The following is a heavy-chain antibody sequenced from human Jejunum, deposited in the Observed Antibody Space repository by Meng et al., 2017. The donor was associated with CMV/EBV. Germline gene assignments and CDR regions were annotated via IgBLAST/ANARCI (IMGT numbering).Heavy chain of an antibody. CDR2: IAYSGST. CDR3: AWGPNMFYFDS. CDR1: GVSVSRRDSY. V-gene: IGHV4-61*08. D-gene: IGHD3-16*01. J-gene: IGHJ4*02. Sequence: GSGVSVSRRDSYWRWIRRPPGKEMGWMGYIAYSGSTNYNPSLKSRVTMSLDTSKTQVSLRLNSVTAADTAVYYCAWGPNMFYFDSWAQGTLVTVSS.